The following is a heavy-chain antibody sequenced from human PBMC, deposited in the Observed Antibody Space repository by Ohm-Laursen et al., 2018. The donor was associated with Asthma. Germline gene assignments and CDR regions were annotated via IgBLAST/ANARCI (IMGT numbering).Heavy chain of an antibody. D-gene: IGHD3-3*01. V-gene: IGHV3-30-3*01. Sequence: SLRLSCEASGFTFRSYAMHWVRQAPGKGLEWVAVGGSYYDGGLKYYADSVNGRFTVSRDDSKNTLYLQMNSLRPDDTAVYYCARDVMEWYLPAFDFWGQGTLVTVSS. J-gene: IGHJ4*02. CDR2: GGSYYDGGLK. CDR3: ARDVMEWYLPAFDF. CDR1: GFTFRSYA.